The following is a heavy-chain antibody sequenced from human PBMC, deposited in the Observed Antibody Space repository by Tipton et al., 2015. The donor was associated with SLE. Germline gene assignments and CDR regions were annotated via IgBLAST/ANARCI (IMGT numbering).Heavy chain of an antibody. D-gene: IGHD2-15*01. V-gene: IGHV4-30-4*08. CDR3: AREGWRNYYYYYGMDV. CDR1: GGSISSADYY. J-gene: IGHJ6*02. CDR2: IYYSGSA. Sequence: TLSLTCTVSGGSISSADYYWSWIRQPPGKGLEWVGYIYYSGSAYYNPSLQSRISISVDTSKNQFSLKLSSVTAADTAVYYCAREGWRNYYYYYGMDVWGQGATVTVSS.